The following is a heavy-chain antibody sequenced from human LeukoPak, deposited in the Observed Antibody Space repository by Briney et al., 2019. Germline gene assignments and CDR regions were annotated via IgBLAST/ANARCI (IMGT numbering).Heavy chain of an antibody. Sequence: GGSLRLSCAASGFTFSSYSMNWVRQAPGKGLEWVSSISSSSSYIHYADSVRGRFTISRDNAKNSLYLQMNSLRAEDTALYYCARDLKRLAAAGTGYWGQGTLVTVSS. V-gene: IGHV3-21*04. J-gene: IGHJ4*02. D-gene: IGHD6-13*01. CDR1: GFTFSSYS. CDR3: ARDLKRLAAAGTGY. CDR2: ISSSSSYI.